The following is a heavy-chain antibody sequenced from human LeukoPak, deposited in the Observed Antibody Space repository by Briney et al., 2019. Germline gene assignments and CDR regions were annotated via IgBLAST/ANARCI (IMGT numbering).Heavy chain of an antibody. CDR1: GYSISSGYY. J-gene: IGHJ4*02. V-gene: IGHV4-38-2*02. CDR2: IYHSGST. Sequence: SETLSLTCTVSGYSISSGYYWGWIRQPPGKGLEWIGSIYHSGSTYYNPSLKSRVTISVDTSKNQFSLRLSSVTAADTAMYYCVKSGGYGLIDYWGQGTLVTVSS. D-gene: IGHD6-19*01. CDR3: VKSGGYGLIDY.